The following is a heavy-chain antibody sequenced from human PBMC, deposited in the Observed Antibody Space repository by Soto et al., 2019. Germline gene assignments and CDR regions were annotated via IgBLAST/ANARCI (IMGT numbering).Heavy chain of an antibody. J-gene: IGHJ4*02. CDR2: SNAGNGNT. Sequence: QVQLVQSGAEEKKPGASVKVSCKASGYTFTSYAMHWVRQAPGQRLEWMGWSNAGNGNTKYSQKFQGRVTITRDTSASTAYMELSSLRSEDTAVYYCARGLPLAADYWGQGTLVTVSS. V-gene: IGHV1-3*05. CDR3: ARGLPLAADY. CDR1: GYTFTSYA.